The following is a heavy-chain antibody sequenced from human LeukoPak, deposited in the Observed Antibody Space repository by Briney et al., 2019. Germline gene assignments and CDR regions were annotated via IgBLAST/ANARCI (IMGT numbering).Heavy chain of an antibody. CDR3: ARQAVAGGPFDY. D-gene: IGHD6-19*01. V-gene: IGHV1-69*02. CDR2: IIPILGIA. J-gene: IGHJ4*02. CDR1: GGTFSSYT. Sequence: VASVKVSCKASGGTFSSYTISWVRQAPGQGLEWMGRIIPILGIANYAQKFQGRVTITADKSTSTAYMELSSLRSEDTAVYYCARQAVAGGPFDYWGQGTLVTVPS.